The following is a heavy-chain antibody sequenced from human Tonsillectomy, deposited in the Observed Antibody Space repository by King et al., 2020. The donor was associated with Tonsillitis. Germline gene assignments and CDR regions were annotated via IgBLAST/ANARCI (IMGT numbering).Heavy chain of an antibody. CDR2: ISYDGTNK. V-gene: IGHV3-30*04. J-gene: IGHJ4*02. CDR3: ARDRGSWVLDIDY. Sequence: VQLVESGGGVVQPGRSLRLSCAASGFTFRNYAMHWVRQAPGKGLEWVAIISYDGTNKFYADSVKGRFTISRDSSKNTLYLQMNSLRAEDTAVNYCARDRGSWVLDIDYWGQGTLVTVSS. D-gene: IGHD1-26*01. CDR1: GFTFRNYA.